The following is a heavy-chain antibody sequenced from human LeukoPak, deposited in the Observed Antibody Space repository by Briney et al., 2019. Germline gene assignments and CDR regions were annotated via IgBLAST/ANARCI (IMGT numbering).Heavy chain of an antibody. CDR3: ARTGKNWETGYGMDV. Sequence: SETLSLTCTVSGGSIAGYYWSWIRQPPRKGLEWIGFIYYSGNTNYNPSLKSRVTISVDTSKNQFSLRLSSVTAGDTAVYYCARTGKNWETGYGMDVWGQGTTVTVSS. V-gene: IGHV4-59*01. J-gene: IGHJ6*02. D-gene: IGHD7-27*01. CDR1: GGSIAGYY. CDR2: IYYSGNT.